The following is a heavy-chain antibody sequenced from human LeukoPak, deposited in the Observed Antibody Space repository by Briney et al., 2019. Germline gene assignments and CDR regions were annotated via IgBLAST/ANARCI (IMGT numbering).Heavy chain of an antibody. D-gene: IGHD1-26*01. V-gene: IGHV3-7*01. CDR1: GFTFSNYY. J-gene: IGHJ4*02. CDR2: IKQDGSEK. CDR3: VRGSPVWEI. Sequence: WGSLRLPCSASGFTFSNYYMTWVRQAPGKAREWVAFIKQDGSEKAYVDSVKGRFTISRDNAKNSLYLQMDSLRAEDTAIYYCVRGSPVWEIWGQGALVTVSS.